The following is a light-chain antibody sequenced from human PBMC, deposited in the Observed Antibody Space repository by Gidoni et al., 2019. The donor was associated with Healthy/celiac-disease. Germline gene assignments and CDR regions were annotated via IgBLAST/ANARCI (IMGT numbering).Light chain of an antibody. CDR1: SSNIGSNT. CDR3: AALDDSLNGVV. V-gene: IGLV1-44*01. CDR2: SNN. J-gene: IGLJ2*01. Sequence: QSVLTQPPSASGTPGPRVTISGSGSSSNIGSNTVNWYQQLPGTAPKLLIYSNNQRPSVVPYRFSGSKSGTSASLAISGLQSEDEADYYCAALDDSLNGVVFGGGTKLTVL.